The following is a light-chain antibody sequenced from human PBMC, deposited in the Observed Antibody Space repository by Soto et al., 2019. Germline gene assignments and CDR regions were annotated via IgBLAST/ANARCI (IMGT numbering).Light chain of an antibody. CDR2: GAS. CDR1: QSVASTY. J-gene: IGKJ5*01. CDR3: QQYAGSPT. Sequence: EIVLTQSPGTLSLSPGERATLSCWASQSVASTYLGWYQQKPGQAPRLLIYGASSRATGIPDRFSGSGSGTDFTLTISRLEPEDFALYYCQQYAGSPTSGQGTRLEIK. V-gene: IGKV3-20*01.